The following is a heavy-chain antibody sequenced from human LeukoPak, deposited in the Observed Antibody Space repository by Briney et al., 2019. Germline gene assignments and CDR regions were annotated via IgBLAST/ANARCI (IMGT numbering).Heavy chain of an antibody. D-gene: IGHD6-19*01. CDR2: INEVGDDT. V-gene: IGHV3-23*01. J-gene: IGHJ5*02. CDR1: GFTFSNYA. Sequence: QPGGSLRLSCAVSGFTFSNYAMSWVRQTPARGLEWVSSINEVGDDTNYVDSVRGRFTVSRDNSKNTLYLQLNSLRAEDTALYYCSKRGLNTGWHFFDHWGPGTLVTVS. CDR3: SKRGLNTGWHFFDH.